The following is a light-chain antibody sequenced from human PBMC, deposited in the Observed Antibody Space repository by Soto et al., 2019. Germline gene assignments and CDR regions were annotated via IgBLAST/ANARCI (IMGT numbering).Light chain of an antibody. J-gene: IGKJ2*02. CDR3: HRFGTSPPCP. Sequence: GWTHSKKTLSLSPGERAIFSCRAIQSLSSSYLAWYQQKPGQAPRLLIYGTSIRATGIPDRFSGSGSGTDFTLTITRLDPEDFAVYYCHRFGTSPPCPFG. CDR1: QSLSSSY. V-gene: IGKV3-20*01. CDR2: GTS.